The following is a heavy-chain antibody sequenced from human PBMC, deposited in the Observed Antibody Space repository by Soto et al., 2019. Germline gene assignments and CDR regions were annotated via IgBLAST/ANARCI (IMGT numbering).Heavy chain of an antibody. CDR1: GDSIRSYY. D-gene: IGHD6-19*01. CDR2: IYYTGST. J-gene: IGHJ4*02. Sequence: QVQLQESGPGLVKSSETLSLTCNVAGDSIRSYYWSWIRQPPGKGLEWIGYIYYTGSTNYNPSLKSRVTISIDTSKNQFALKVTSVTAADTAVYYCARETTRGWCDYWGRGTLVTVSS. CDR3: ARETTRGWCDY. V-gene: IGHV4-59*01.